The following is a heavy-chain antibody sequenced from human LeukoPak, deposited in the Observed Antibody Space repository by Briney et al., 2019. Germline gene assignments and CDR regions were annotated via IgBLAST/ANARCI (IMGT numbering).Heavy chain of an antibody. J-gene: IGHJ3*02. Sequence: ASVKVSCKASGYTFTGYYMHWVRQAPGQGLEWMGWINPNSGGTNYAQKFQGRVTMTRDTSISTAYMELSRLRSDDTAVYYCAGDSGYYDSSFGAFDIWGQGTMVTVSS. CDR2: INPNSGGT. D-gene: IGHD3-22*01. CDR1: GYTFTGYY. CDR3: AGDSGYYDSSFGAFDI. V-gene: IGHV1-2*02.